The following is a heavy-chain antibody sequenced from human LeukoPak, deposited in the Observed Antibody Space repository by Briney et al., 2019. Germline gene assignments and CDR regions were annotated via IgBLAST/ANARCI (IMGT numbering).Heavy chain of an antibody. CDR2: ISYDDTKR. CDR1: GFSFNSYD. V-gene: IGHV3-30*18. CDR3: VKGDLIRGFVVSGDVS. J-gene: IGHJ5*02. Sequence: GGSLRLSCEASGFSFNSYDIHWVRQAPGEGLEWVAFISYDDTKRDYGDSVRGRFTISRDNSKNTVLLQMNRLRVDDTALYYCVKGDLIRGFVVSGDVSWGQGTLVTVSS. D-gene: IGHD3-10*01.